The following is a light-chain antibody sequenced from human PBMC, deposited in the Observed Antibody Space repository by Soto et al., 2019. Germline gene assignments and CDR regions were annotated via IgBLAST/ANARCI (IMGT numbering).Light chain of an antibody. CDR3: QQYNSYSQT. J-gene: IGKJ1*01. CDR2: DAS. CDR1: QSISSW. Sequence: DIQMTQSPSTLSASVGDRVTITCRASQSISSWLAWYQQKPGKAPKLLIYDASSLESGVPSRFSGSGSGTEFILTISSLQPDDIATYYCQQYNSYSQTFGQGTKVDIK. V-gene: IGKV1-5*01.